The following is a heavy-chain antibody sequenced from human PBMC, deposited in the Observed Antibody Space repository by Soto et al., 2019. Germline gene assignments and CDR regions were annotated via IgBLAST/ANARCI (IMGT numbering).Heavy chain of an antibody. CDR2: INSDGSST. CDR1: GCTFSSYL. Sequence: PGGSLRLSCAASGCTFSSYLMHWVRQAPGKGLVWVSRINSDGSSTSYADSVKGRFTISRDNAKNTLYLQMNSLRAEDTAVYYCAVAVAGPTAIGYWGQGTLVTVSS. CDR3: AVAVAGPTAIGY. D-gene: IGHD6-19*01. V-gene: IGHV3-74*01. J-gene: IGHJ4*02.